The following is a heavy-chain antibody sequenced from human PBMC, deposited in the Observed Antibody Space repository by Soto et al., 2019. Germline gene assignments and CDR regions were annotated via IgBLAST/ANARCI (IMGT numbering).Heavy chain of an antibody. CDR2: INWNSGSI. Sequence: PGGSLRLSCATSGFTFDDFAMHWVRQGPGKGLEWVSGINWNSGSIVYADSVKGRFTISRDNAKKSLYLQMTSLRGEDTAVYYCAKGSSSSTSLYYFDYWGQGTLVTVSS. CDR1: GFTFDDFA. V-gene: IGHV3-9*01. J-gene: IGHJ4*02. CDR3: AKGSSSSTSLYYFDY. D-gene: IGHD2-2*01.